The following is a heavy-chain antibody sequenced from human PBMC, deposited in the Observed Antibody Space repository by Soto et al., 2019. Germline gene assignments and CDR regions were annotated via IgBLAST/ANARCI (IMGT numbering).Heavy chain of an antibody. J-gene: IGHJ4*02. CDR1: GGSISSYY. Sequence: QVQLQESGPGLVKPSETLSLTCTVSGGSISSYYWCWIRQPPGKGLEWIGYIYYSGSTNYNPSLKSRLTISVDTSKNQFSLKLSSVTAADPAVYYCARRYGSGFDYWGQGTLVTVSS. V-gene: IGHV4-59*08. CDR3: ARRYGSGFDY. CDR2: IYYSGST. D-gene: IGHD3-10*01.